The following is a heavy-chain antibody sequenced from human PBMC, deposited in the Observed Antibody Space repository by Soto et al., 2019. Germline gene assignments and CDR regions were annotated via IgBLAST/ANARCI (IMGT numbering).Heavy chain of an antibody. D-gene: IGHD1-26*01. CDR3: AKTLLLYSASNDDS. V-gene: IGHV3-30*18. Sequence: QVPLVESGGGVVQPGTSLRLSCAASGFSFSGYGMHWVRQAPDKGLEWVAIISYDGGNRYYAESVKGRFTISRDNSKNTVFPEMNSLRSEDTAMYYCAKTLLLYSASNDDSWGQGTQVTATS. J-gene: IGHJ5*02. CDR1: GFSFSGYG. CDR2: ISYDGGNR.